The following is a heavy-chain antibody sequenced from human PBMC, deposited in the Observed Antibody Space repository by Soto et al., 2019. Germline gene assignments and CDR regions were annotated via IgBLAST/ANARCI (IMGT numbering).Heavy chain of an antibody. J-gene: IGHJ5*02. Sequence: QVQLVQSGAEVKKPGSSVKVSCKASGGTFSSYTISWVRQAPGQGLEWMGRIIPILGIANYAQKFQGRVTITADKSTSTAYMELSSLRSEDTAVYYCARDIRRGSSSWYWFDPWGQGTLVTVSS. V-gene: IGHV1-69*08. CDR2: IIPILGIA. D-gene: IGHD6-13*01. CDR1: GGTFSSYT. CDR3: ARDIRRGSSSWYWFDP.